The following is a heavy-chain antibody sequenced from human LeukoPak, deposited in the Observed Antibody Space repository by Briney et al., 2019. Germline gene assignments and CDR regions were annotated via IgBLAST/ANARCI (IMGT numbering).Heavy chain of an antibody. CDR1: GFTFSSYA. D-gene: IGHD3-10*01. Sequence: GGSLRLSCAASGFTFSSYAMHWVRQAPGKGLEWVAVISYDGSNKYHADSVKGRFTISRDNSKNTLYLQMNSLRAEDTAVYYCARDAEGQWFGELLSYWGQGTLVTVSS. V-gene: IGHV3-30*04. CDR2: ISYDGSNK. CDR3: ARDAEGQWFGELLSY. J-gene: IGHJ4*02.